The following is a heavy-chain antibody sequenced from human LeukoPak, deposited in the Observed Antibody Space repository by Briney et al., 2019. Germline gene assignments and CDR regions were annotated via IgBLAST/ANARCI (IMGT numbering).Heavy chain of an antibody. V-gene: IGHV4-59*01. J-gene: IGHJ2*01. D-gene: IGHD5-18*01. CDR2: IYYSGST. CDR3: ARRVRSYGSNWYFDL. Sequence: PSETLSLTCTVSGGSISSYYWSWIRQPPGKGLEWIGYIYYSGSTNYNPSLKSRVTISVDTSKNQSSLKLSSVTAADTAVYYCARRVRSYGSNWYFDLWGRGTLVTVSS. CDR1: GGSISSYY.